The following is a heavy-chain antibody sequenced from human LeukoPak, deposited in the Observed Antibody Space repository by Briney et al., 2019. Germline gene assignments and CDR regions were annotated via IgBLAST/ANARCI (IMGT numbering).Heavy chain of an antibody. CDR3: ASSYYGPSSGYFDY. Sequence: AGGSLRLSCAASGFTFSSYAMSWIRQPPGKGLEWIGYIYYSGSTNYNPSLKSRVTISVDTSKNQFSLKLSSVTAADTAVYYCASSYYGPSSGYFDYWGQGTLVTVSS. CDR1: GFTFSSYA. D-gene: IGHD3-10*01. CDR2: IYYSGST. J-gene: IGHJ4*02. V-gene: IGHV4-59*01.